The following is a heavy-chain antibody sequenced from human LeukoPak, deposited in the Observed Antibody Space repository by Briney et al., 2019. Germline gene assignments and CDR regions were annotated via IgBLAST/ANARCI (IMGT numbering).Heavy chain of an antibody. D-gene: IGHD2-2*01. Sequence: GGSLRLSCVASGFTFSNYNMNWVRQAPGKGLEWVSYISSSSSTISYADSVKGRFIISRDNAKNSLYLQMNSLRAEDTAVYYCARGFGEPAALTDYWGQGTLVTVSS. J-gene: IGHJ4*02. CDR3: ARGFGEPAALTDY. CDR2: ISSSSSTI. CDR1: GFTFSNYN. V-gene: IGHV3-48*01.